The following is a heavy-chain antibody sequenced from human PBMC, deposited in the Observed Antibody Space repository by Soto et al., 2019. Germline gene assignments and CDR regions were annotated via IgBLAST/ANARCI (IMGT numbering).Heavy chain of an antibody. CDR1: GFTFTSSA. Sequence: SVKVSCKASGFTFTSSAVQWVRQARGQRLEWIGWIVVGSGNTNYAQKFQERVTITRDMSTSTAYMELSSLRSEDTAVYYCAAASLYYDSSGYYWPIDYWGQGTLVTVSS. D-gene: IGHD3-22*01. V-gene: IGHV1-58*01. J-gene: IGHJ4*02. CDR3: AAASLYYDSSGYYWPIDY. CDR2: IVVGSGNT.